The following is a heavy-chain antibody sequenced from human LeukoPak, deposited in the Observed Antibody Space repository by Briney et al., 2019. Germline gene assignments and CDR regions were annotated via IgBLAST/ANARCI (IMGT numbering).Heavy chain of an antibody. CDR1: GYSFTSYW. J-gene: IGHJ4*02. CDR3: ARQSRDGSKTRGYYFDH. CDR2: IYPGDSDT. Sequence: GESLKISCKGSGYSFTSYWIGWVRQMPGRGLEWMGIIYPGDSDTRYSPSFQGQVTISADKSISTAYLQWSSLKASDTAMYYCARQSRDGSKTRGYYFDHWGPGTQVTVSS. D-gene: IGHD3-10*01. V-gene: IGHV5-51*01.